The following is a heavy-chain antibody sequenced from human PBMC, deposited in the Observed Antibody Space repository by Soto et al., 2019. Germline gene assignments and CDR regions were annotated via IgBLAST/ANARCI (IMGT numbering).Heavy chain of an antibody. Sequence: ASETLSLTCTASGVSISGGNYYWSWIRQPPGKGLECFGYIYYSGSTYYNPSLKSRVTISVDKSKNQFSLKLSSVTAADTAVYYCARLHKPRGSPKFSDFDYWGQGTLVTVSS. J-gene: IGHJ4*02. CDR3: ARLHKPRGSPKFSDFDY. D-gene: IGHD1-26*01. CDR2: IYYSGST. CDR1: GVSISGGNYY. V-gene: IGHV4-30-4*01.